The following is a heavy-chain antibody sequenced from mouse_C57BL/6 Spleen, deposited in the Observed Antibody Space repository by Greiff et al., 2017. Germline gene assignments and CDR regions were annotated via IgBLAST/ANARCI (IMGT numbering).Heavy chain of an antibody. CDR1: GFSINSDCY. J-gene: IGHJ1*03. V-gene: IGHV3-3*01. CDR2: TFYSGIT. D-gene: IGHD2-1*01. Sequence: EVQLLESGPSLVRPSQTLSLTCTVTGFSINSDCYWICIRQFPGNKLEYIGCTFYSGITYYNPTLESRTYITRDTSKNQFSLKLSSVTTEDTATYYCARADGKGGYWYFDVWGTGTTVTVSS. CDR3: ARADGKGGYWYFDV.